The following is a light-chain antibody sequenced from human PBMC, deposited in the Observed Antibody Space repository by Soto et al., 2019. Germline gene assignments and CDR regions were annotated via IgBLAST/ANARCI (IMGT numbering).Light chain of an antibody. CDR3: SSYVGPKNPYV. CDR2: EVT. V-gene: IGLV2-8*01. CDR1: SSDVGGYNF. J-gene: IGLJ1*01. Sequence: QSVLTQPPSASGSRGQSVTISCTGTSSDVGGYNFVSWYQQHPGKAPKLILYEVTKRPSGVPDRFSGSKAGNTASLTVSGLQTEDGAHYYCSSYVGPKNPYVFGTRTHLTVL.